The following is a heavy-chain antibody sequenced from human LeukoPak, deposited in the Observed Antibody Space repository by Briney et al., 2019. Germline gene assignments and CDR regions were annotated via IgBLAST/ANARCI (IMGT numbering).Heavy chain of an antibody. CDR2: ITHSGST. D-gene: IGHD2-8*01. CDR3: AGNGLY. V-gene: IGHV4-34*01. Sequence: SETLSLTCTVSGVSFSGYYWTWVRQPPGKGLEWIGEITHSGSTNCNPSLKSRVTISVDTSKNRFSLKLTSVTAADTAVYYCAGNGLYWGQGTLVTVSS. J-gene: IGHJ4*02. CDR1: GVSFSGYY.